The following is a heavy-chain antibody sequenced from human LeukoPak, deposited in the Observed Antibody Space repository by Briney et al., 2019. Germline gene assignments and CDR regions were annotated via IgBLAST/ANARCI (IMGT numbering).Heavy chain of an antibody. CDR3: AKDIEGHCSGGSCYGSQFDY. Sequence: GGSLRLSCAASGFTFSSYAMHWVRQAPGKGLEWVAVISYDGSNKYYADSVKGRFTISRDNSKNTLYLQMNSLTTEDTAVYYCAKDIEGHCSGGSCYGSQFDYWGQGTLVTVSS. V-gene: IGHV3-30*04. J-gene: IGHJ4*02. CDR2: ISYDGSNK. CDR1: GFTFSSYA. D-gene: IGHD2-15*01.